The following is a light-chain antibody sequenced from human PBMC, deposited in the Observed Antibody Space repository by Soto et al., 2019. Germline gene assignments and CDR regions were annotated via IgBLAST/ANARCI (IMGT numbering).Light chain of an antibody. CDR3: QQRSNWPPYT. Sequence: EIVMTQSPATLSVSPGERATLSCRAGKSISSNLAWYQLKPGQAPRLLIYDASNRATGIPARFSGSGSGTDFTLTISSLEPEDFAVYYCQQRSNWPPYTFGQGTKLEIK. CDR2: DAS. J-gene: IGKJ2*01. CDR1: KSISSN. V-gene: IGKV3-11*01.